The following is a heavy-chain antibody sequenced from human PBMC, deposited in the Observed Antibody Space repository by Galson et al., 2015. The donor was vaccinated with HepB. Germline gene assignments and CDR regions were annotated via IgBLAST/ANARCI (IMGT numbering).Heavy chain of an antibody. Sequence: SLRLSCAASGFTFSSYAMSWVRQAPGKGLEWVSVISASGGATYYADSAKGRFTISRDNSKSTLYLQMNSLRAEDTALYYCVKDFARMVRGVIDWGQGIPVTVSS. D-gene: IGHD3-10*01. J-gene: IGHJ4*02. CDR3: VKDFARMVRGVID. CDR2: ISASGGAT. V-gene: IGHV3-23*01. CDR1: GFTFSSYA.